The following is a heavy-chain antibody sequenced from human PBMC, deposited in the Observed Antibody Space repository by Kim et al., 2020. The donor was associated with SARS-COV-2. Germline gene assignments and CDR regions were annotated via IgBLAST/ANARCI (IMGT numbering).Heavy chain of an antibody. V-gene: IGHV4-31*02. CDR3: ARVGSSSIFDY. Sequence: TCDDPSLKSRVTISVDTSKNQFSLKLSSVTAADTAVYYCARVGSSSIFDYWGQGTLVTVSS. D-gene: IGHD6-6*01. CDR2: T. J-gene: IGHJ4*02.